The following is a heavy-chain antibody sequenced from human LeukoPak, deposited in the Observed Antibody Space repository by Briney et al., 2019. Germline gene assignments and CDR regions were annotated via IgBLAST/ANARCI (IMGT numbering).Heavy chain of an antibody. CDR3: ARVVWLRHYFDY. J-gene: IGHJ4*02. CDR1: GYPFTSYG. CDR2: ISAYNGHT. V-gene: IGHV1-18*01. Sequence: ASVKVSCKASGYPFTSYGITWVRQAPGQGLEWMGWISAYNGHTNYAQNLHGRVTMTTDTSTATAYMELRSLRSDDTAVYFCARVVWLRHYFDYWGQGTLVTVSS. D-gene: IGHD5-12*01.